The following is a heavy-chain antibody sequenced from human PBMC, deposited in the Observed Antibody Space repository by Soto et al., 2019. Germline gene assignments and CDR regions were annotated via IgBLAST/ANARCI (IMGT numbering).Heavy chain of an antibody. V-gene: IGHV3-66*01. CDR1: GFTVSSNY. D-gene: IGHD3-10*01. CDR3: AREQGQGLWFHAFDI. CDR2: IYSGGST. J-gene: IGHJ3*02. Sequence: EVQLVESGGGLVQPGGSLRLSCAASGFTVSSNYMSWVRQAPGKGLEWVSVIYSGGSTYYADSVKGRFTISRDNSKNTLYLQMNSLRAEDTAVYYCAREQGQGLWFHAFDIWGQGTMVTVSS.